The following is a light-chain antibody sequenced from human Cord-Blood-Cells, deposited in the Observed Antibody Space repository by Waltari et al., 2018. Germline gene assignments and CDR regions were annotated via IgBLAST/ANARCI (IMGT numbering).Light chain of an antibody. CDR1: SGHSSYA. J-gene: IGLJ3*02. V-gene: IGLV4-69*01. CDR3: QTWGTGIRV. CDR2: LNSDGSH. Sequence: QLVLTQSPSASASLGASVKLTCTLSSGHSSYAIAWHQQQPEKGPRYLMKLNSDGSHSKGDGIPDRFSGASSGAERCLTISSLQSEDEADYYWQTWGTGIRVFGGGTKLTVL.